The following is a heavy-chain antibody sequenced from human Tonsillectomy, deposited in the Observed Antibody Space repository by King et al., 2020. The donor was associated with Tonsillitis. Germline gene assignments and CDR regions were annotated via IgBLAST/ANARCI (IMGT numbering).Heavy chain of an antibody. CDR3: AKDVHRGILVDGTGYFDY. J-gene: IGHJ4*02. V-gene: IGHV3-9*01. Sequence: VQLVESGGGFVQPGRSLRLSCAASGFTFEDYAIHWVRQAPGKGLEWVSGISWNSGRICHAASVKGRCIISRDTGKNSLYLQMNSLRAEDTALYYCAKDVHRGILVDGTGYFDYWGLGTVVTVSS. CDR1: GFTFEDYA. D-gene: IGHD6-19*01. CDR2: ISWNSGRI.